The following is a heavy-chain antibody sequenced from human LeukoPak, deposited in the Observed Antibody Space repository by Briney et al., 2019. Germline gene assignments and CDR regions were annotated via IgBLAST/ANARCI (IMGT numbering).Heavy chain of an antibody. CDR1: GGSISSYY. D-gene: IGHD2-21*02. V-gene: IGHV4-59*08. CDR2: IYYSGST. J-gene: IGHJ3*02. Sequence: KPSETLSLTCTVSGGSISSYYWSWIRQPPGKGLEWIGYIYYSGSTNYNPSLKSRVTISVDTSKNQFSLKLSSVTAADTAVYYCAGGFASAYCGGDCYWGVAFDIWGQGTMVTVSS. CDR3: AGGFASAYCGGDCYWGVAFDI.